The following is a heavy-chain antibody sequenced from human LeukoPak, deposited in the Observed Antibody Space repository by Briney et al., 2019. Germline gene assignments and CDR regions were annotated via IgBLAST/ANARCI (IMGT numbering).Heavy chain of an antibody. CDR3: ARLGYNDYVNY. D-gene: IGHD5-12*01. CDR2: IFYSGNS. V-gene: IGHV4-30-4*08. CDR1: GGSVTSGGFF. Sequence: SRTLSLTCTVSGGSVTSGGFFWSWIRQRPGKGLEWIGYIFYSGNSYYNPSLKSRLTISVDTSKNQFSLKLSSVTAADTAMYYCARLGYNDYVNYWGQGTLVTVSS. J-gene: IGHJ4*02.